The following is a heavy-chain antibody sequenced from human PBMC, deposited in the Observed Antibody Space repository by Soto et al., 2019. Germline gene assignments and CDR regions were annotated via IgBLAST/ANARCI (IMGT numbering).Heavy chain of an antibody. CDR3: ARDFAVGGPTINYYYGMDV. D-gene: IGHD2-15*01. CDR1: GCTVSSNY. J-gene: IGHJ6*02. CDR2: IYSAGNT. Sequence: PGGSLRLSCAASGCTVSSNYMSCVRQAPGKGLEWISIIYSAGNTYYADSVKGRFTISRDNSKNTLYLQMNSLGAEDTAVYYCARDFAVGGPTINYYYGMDVWGQGTTVTVS. V-gene: IGHV3-66*01.